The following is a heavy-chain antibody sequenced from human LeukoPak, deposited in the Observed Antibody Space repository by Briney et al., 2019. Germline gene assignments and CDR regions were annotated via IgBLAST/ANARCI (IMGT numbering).Heavy chain of an antibody. CDR2: IYTSGTT. V-gene: IGHV4-4*07. CDR3: ATGGREYGSGSYYKGGYDYFFDH. J-gene: IGHJ4*02. Sequence: SETLSLTCSVSGDSISSYYWNWIRQPAGKVLEWIGLIYTSGTTNYNPSLKSRVTMSLDTPKNQFSLKLTSATAADTAVYYCATGGREYGSGSYYKGGYDYFFDHWGQGILVTVSS. D-gene: IGHD3-10*01. CDR1: GDSISSYY.